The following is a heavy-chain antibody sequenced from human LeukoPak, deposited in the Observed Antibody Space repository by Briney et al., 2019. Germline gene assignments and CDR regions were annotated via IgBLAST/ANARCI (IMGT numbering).Heavy chain of an antibody. CDR1: GYTFTSYA. CDR2: INTNTGNP. CDR3: ARQKTDYYDSSGFYIFDY. Sequence: ASVKVSCKASGYTFTSYAMNWVRQAPGQGLEWMGWINTNTGNPTYAQGFTGRFVFSLDTSVSTAYLQISSLMAEDTAVYYCARQKTDYYDSSGFYIFDYWGQGTLVAVSS. D-gene: IGHD3-22*01. V-gene: IGHV7-4-1*02. J-gene: IGHJ4*02.